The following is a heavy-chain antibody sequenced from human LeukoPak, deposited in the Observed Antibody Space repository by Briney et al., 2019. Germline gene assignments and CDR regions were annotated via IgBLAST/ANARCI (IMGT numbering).Heavy chain of an antibody. CDR2: ISPSDSYT. CDR3: ARHRIAAAANDY. D-gene: IGHD6-13*01. J-gene: IGHJ4*02. CDR1: GYSFTSYW. V-gene: IGHV5-10-1*01. Sequence: GESLKISCKGSGYSFTSYWISWGRQMPGKGLEWMGRISPSDSYTNYSPSFQGHVTISADKSISTAYLQWSSLKASDTAVYYCARHRIAAAANDYWGQGTLVTVSS.